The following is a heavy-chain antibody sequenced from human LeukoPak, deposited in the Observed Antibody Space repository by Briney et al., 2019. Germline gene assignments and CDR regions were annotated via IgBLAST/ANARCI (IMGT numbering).Heavy chain of an antibody. J-gene: IGHJ4*02. Sequence: PGRSLRLSCGASGFTFDKYGMHYVRQAPGKGLEWVAVILEDGGIKKYADSVKDRFTISRDNTNNTLYPQMHSLRVEDTGIYFCAKDRETTASGTFDYWGLGTLVTVSS. V-gene: IGHV3-30*18. CDR1: GFTFDKYG. CDR3: AKDRETTASGTFDY. CDR2: ILEDGGIK. D-gene: IGHD1-1*01.